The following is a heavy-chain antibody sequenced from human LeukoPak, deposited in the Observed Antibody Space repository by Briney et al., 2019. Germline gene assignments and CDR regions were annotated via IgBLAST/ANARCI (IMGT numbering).Heavy chain of an antibody. CDR3: ATELRGYSFGYDS. Sequence: GASVKVSCKASGGTFSSYAIAWVRQAPGQGLEWMGRITVMSGTANYAQKFQDRVTITTDESTGTSYMEVSSLRSEDTAVYFCATELRGYSFGYDSWGQGTLVTVSS. V-gene: IGHV1-69*05. J-gene: IGHJ5*01. CDR2: ITVMSGTA. CDR1: GGTFSSYA. D-gene: IGHD5-12*01.